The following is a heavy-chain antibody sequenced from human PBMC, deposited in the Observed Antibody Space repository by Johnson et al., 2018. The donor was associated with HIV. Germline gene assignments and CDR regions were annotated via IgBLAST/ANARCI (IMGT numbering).Heavy chain of an antibody. D-gene: IGHD5-12*01. CDR3: AREDSGYVPDAFDI. Sequence: QVQLVESGGGVVRPGGSLRLSCAASGFTFSSYGMHWVRQAPGKGLEWVAVISHDGSNKYYADSVKGRFTISRDNAKNSLYLQMNSLRAEDTALYYCAREDSGYVPDAFDIWGQGTMVTVSS. CDR2: ISHDGSNK. J-gene: IGHJ3*02. V-gene: IGHV3-30*03. CDR1: GFTFSSYG.